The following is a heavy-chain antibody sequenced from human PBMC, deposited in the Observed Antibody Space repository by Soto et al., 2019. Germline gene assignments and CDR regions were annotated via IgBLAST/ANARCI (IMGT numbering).Heavy chain of an antibody. CDR3: ASEYSGYDFHSR. CDR1: GYTLTELS. V-gene: IGHV1-24*01. Sequence: ASVKVSCKVSGYTLTELSMHWVRQAPGKGLEWMGGFDPEDGETIYAQKFQGRVTMIEDTSTDTAYMELSSLRSEDTAVYYCASEYSGYDFHSRWGQGTLVTVSS. CDR2: FDPEDGET. J-gene: IGHJ4*02. D-gene: IGHD5-12*01.